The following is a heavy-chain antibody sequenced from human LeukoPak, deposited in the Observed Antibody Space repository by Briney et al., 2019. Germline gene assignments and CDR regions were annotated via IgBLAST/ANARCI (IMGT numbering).Heavy chain of an antibody. J-gene: IGHJ4*02. V-gene: IGHV3-23*01. CDR2: ISGSGGSK. CDR3: AKGRTHDTAMAPYFDY. Sequence: GGSLRLSCAASGFTFSSYGMSWVRQAPGKGLEWVAAISGSGGSKYYADSVKGRFTISRDNSKNTLYLQMNSLRAEDTAVYYRAKGRTHDTAMAPYFDYWGQGTPVTVSS. CDR1: GFTFSSYG. D-gene: IGHD5-18*01.